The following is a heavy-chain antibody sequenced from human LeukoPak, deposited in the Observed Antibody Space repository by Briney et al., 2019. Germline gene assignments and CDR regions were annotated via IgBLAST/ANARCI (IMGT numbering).Heavy chain of an antibody. J-gene: IGHJ6*02. CDR2: ISGSGGST. Sequence: GGSLRLSCAASGFTFSSYAMSWVRQAPGKGLEWVSAISGSGGSTYYADSVKGRFTISRDNSKNTLYLQMNSLRAEDTAVYYCAVVPAVILASYYYGMDVGAQGPTVTVPS. D-gene: IGHD2-2*02. CDR1: GFTFSSYA. V-gene: IGHV3-23*01. CDR3: AVVPAVILASYYYGMDV.